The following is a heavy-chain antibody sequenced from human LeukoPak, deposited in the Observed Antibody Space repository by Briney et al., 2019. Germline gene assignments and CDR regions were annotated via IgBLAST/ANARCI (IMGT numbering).Heavy chain of an antibody. J-gene: IGHJ6*02. CDR1: GGSISSYY. Sequence: PSETLSLTSTVPGGSISSYYWTWIRQPPGKKLQCIGNTYYSVSTNYTPSLKCGVTISVDPYKNQFSLRLRSKTATATAVYYCARHSYTAYYYYGMDVWGQGTTVTVSS. V-gene: IGHV4-59*08. CDR2: TYYSVST. D-gene: IGHD3-16*02. CDR3: ARHSYTAYYYYGMDV.